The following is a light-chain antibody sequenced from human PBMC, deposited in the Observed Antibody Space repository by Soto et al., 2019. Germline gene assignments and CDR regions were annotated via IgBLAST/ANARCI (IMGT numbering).Light chain of an antibody. Sequence: EIVLTQSPATLSLSPGERATLSCRASQSVSSYLAWYQQRPGQAPRLLIYDASTRATGIPARFSGSGSGTEFTLTLSSLQSEDSAVYYCQQSHNRPSFGPGTKVEIK. CDR1: QSVSSY. V-gene: IGKV3D-15*01. J-gene: IGKJ3*01. CDR2: DAS. CDR3: QQSHNRPS.